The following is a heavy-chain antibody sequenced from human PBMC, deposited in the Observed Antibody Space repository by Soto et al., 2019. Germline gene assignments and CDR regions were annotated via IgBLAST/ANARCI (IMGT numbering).Heavy chain of an antibody. V-gene: IGHV1-18*01. CDR2: ISAHNGNT. CDR1: GYTFTCYG. Sequence: QVHLVQSGAEVKKPGASVKVSCKCSGYTFTCYGITWVRQAPGQGLEWMGWISAHNGNTDYAQKVQGRVTVTRDTSTSTAYMELRGLRSDDTAVYYCARGRYGDYWGQGALVTVSS. CDR3: ARGRYGDY. J-gene: IGHJ4*02. D-gene: IGHD1-1*01.